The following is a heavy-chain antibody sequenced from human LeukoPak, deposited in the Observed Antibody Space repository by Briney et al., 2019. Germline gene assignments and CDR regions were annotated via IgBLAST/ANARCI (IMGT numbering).Heavy chain of an antibody. CDR2: ISGNGGST. CDR3: AREGPHYYDSSGYSFDY. J-gene: IGHJ4*02. Sequence: GGSLRLSCATSGFTFSSYAMHWVRQAPGKGLEYVSAISGNGGSTYYANSVKGRFTISRDNSKNTLYLQMGSLRAEDMAVYYCAREGPHYYDSSGYSFDYWGQGTLVTVSS. CDR1: GFTFSSYA. D-gene: IGHD3-22*01. V-gene: IGHV3-64*01.